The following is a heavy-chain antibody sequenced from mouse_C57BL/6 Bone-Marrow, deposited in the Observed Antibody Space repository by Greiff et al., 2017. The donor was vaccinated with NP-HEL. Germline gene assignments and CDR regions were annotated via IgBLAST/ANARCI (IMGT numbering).Heavy chain of an antibody. CDR2: IRLKSDNYAT. Sequence: EVKLQESGGGLVQPGGSMKLSCVASGFTFSNYWMNWVRQSPEKGLEWVAQIRLKSDNYATHYAESVKGRFTISRDDSKSSVYLQMNNLRAEDTGIYYCTGFITTVAGAMDYWGQGTSVTVSS. V-gene: IGHV6-3*01. D-gene: IGHD1-1*01. J-gene: IGHJ4*01. CDR3: TGFITTVAGAMDY. CDR1: GFTFSNYW.